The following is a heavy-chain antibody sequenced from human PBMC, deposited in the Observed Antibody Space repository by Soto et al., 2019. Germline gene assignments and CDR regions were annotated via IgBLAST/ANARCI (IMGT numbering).Heavy chain of an antibody. V-gene: IGHV1-3*05. CDR2: INAGNGNT. J-gene: IGHJ6*02. D-gene: IGHD6-19*01. Sequence: QVQLVQSGAEEKKPGASVKVSCKASGYTFTSYAMHWVRQAPGQRLEWMGWINAGNGNTKYSQKFQGRVTITRDTAXXTXYXXLSSLRSEDTAVYYCARDPTAVDGLWADYYYGRDVWGRGTTVTVSS. CDR1: GYTFTSYA. CDR3: ARDPTAVDGLWADYYYGRDV.